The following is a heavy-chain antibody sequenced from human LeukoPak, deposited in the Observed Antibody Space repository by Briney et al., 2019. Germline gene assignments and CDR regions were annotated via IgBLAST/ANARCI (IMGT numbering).Heavy chain of an antibody. J-gene: IGHJ4*02. CDR2: IYSTGST. CDR3: AREGDVFDGRRSYSPIFDY. V-gene: IGHV4-4*07. Sequence: PSETLSLTCTVSGDSISSYYWIRIRQPAGKGLESLGRIYSTGSTNYNPSLVSRVIMSVDTSKNQVSLKLNSVTAADTAVYSCAREGDVFDGRRSYSPIFDYWGQGTLVTVSS. CDR1: GDSISSYY. D-gene: IGHD3-22*01.